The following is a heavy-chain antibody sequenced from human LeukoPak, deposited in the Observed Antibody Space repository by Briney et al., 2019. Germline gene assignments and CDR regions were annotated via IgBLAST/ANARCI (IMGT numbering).Heavy chain of an antibody. Sequence: SETLSLTCTVSGGSISSYYWSWIRQPPGKGLEWIGYIYYSGSTNYNPSLKSRVTISVDTSKNQFPLKLSSVTAADTAMYYCARAPYGSGSYYYPYWGQGTLVTVSS. D-gene: IGHD3-10*01. J-gene: IGHJ4*02. CDR1: GGSISSYY. V-gene: IGHV4-59*12. CDR3: ARAPYGSGSYYYPY. CDR2: IYYSGST.